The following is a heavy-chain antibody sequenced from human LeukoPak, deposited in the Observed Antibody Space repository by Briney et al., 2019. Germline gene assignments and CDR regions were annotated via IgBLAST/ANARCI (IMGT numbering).Heavy chain of an antibody. Sequence: AGGSLRLSCAASGFTFSSYAMSWVRQAPGKGLEWVSDISGSGGSTYYADSVKGRFTISRDNSKNTLYLQMNSLRAEDTAVYYCAKDQTAMIGNYFDYWGQGTLVTVSS. J-gene: IGHJ4*02. D-gene: IGHD3-22*01. V-gene: IGHV3-23*01. CDR3: AKDQTAMIGNYFDY. CDR2: ISGSGGST. CDR1: GFTFSSYA.